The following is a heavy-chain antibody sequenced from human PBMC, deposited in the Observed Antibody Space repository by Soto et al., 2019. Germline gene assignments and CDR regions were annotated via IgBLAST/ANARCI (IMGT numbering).Heavy chain of an antibody. Sequence: AGGSLRLSCAASGFTVSSNYMSWVRQAPGKGLEWVSVIYSGGSTYYADSVKGRFTISRDNSKNTLYLQMNSLRAEDTAVYYCARVRNWNEIFFDYWGQGTLVTVSS. CDR1: GFTVSSNY. CDR2: IYSGGST. V-gene: IGHV3-66*01. D-gene: IGHD1-1*01. CDR3: ARVRNWNEIFFDY. J-gene: IGHJ4*02.